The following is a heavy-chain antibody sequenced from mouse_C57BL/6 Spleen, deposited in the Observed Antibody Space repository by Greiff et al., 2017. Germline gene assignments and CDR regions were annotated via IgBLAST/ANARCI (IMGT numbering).Heavy chain of an antibody. CDR3: AKEDYYGSSYWFAY. Sequence: EVQVVESGGGLVKPGGSLKLSCAASGFTFSDYGMHWVRQAPEKGLEWVAYISSGSSTIYYADTVKGRFTISRDKAKNTLFLQMTSLGSEDTAMYYCAKEDYYGSSYWFAYWGQGTLVTVSA. CDR2: ISSGSSTI. D-gene: IGHD1-1*01. V-gene: IGHV5-17*01. J-gene: IGHJ3*01. CDR1: GFTFSDYG.